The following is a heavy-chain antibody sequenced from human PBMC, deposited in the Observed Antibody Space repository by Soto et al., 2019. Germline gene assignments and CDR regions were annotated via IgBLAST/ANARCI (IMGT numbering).Heavy chain of an antibody. Sequence: ASVKVSCKASGYTFTSYAMHWVRQAPGQRLEWMGWINAGNGNTKYSQKFQGRVTITRDTSASTAYMELSSLRSEDTAVYYCATDGSGYSYFDYWGQGTLVTVSS. D-gene: IGHD3-22*01. CDR3: ATDGSGYSYFDY. CDR1: GYTFTSYA. V-gene: IGHV1-3*01. J-gene: IGHJ4*02. CDR2: INAGNGNT.